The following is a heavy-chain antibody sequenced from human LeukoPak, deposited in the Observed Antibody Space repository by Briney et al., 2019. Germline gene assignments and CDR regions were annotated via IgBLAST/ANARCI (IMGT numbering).Heavy chain of an antibody. Sequence: GGSLRLSCAASGFTFSSYAMSWVRQAPGKGLEWVSAISGSGGSTYYADSVKGRFTISRDNSKNTLYLQMNSLRAEDTAVYYCASGIPYYGSGFPFDYWGQGTLVTVSS. D-gene: IGHD3-10*01. J-gene: IGHJ4*02. CDR2: ISGSGGST. CDR3: ASGIPYYGSGFPFDY. V-gene: IGHV3-23*01. CDR1: GFTFSSYA.